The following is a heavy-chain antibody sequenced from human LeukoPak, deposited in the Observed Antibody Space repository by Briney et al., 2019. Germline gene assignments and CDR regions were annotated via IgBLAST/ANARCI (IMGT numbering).Heavy chain of an antibody. CDR3: ARGFYGDYIFGYFDY. CDR1: GFTFSSYG. CDR2: IWYDGSNK. V-gene: IGHV3-33*01. Sequence: GGSLRLSCAASGFTFSSYGMHWVRQAPGKGLEWVAVIWYDGSNKYYADSVKGRFTISRDNSKNTLYLQMNSLRAEDTAVYYCARGFYGDYIFGYFDYWGQGTLVTVSS. D-gene: IGHD4-17*01. J-gene: IGHJ4*02.